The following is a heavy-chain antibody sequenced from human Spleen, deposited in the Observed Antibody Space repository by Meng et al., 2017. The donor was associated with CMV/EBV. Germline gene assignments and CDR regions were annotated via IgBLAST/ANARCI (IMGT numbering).Heavy chain of an antibody. D-gene: IGHD1-26*01. CDR1: GGSLSDHY. CDR3: ARGPYRHSGSYYAFDY. J-gene: IGHJ4*02. CDR2: MNPSGDS. V-gene: IGHV4-34*01. Sequence: SETLSLTCAVFGGSLSDHYWNWIRQSPGKGLEWIGEMNPSGDSRYNPSLVSRVSMSLDTSERRVSLTLTSLTAADTAVYYCARGPYRHSGSYYAFDYWGQGVLVTVSS.